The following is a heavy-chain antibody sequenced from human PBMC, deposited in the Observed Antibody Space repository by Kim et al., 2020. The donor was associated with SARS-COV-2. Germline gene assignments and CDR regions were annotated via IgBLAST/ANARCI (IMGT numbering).Heavy chain of an antibody. J-gene: IGHJ6*02. Sequence: FQGRVTITADKSTSTAYMELSSLRSEDTAVYYCAREAYGSGSYYYYGMDVWGQGTTVTVSS. CDR3: AREAYGSGSYYYYGMDV. D-gene: IGHD3-10*01. V-gene: IGHV1-69*04.